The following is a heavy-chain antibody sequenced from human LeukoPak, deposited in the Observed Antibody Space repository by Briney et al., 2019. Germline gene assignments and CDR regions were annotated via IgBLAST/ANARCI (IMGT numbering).Heavy chain of an antibody. J-gene: IGHJ4*02. CDR3: ARDKDYGDGYFDY. Sequence: PGGSLRLSCAASGFTFSSYAMHWVRQAPGKGLEWVAVISYDGSNKYYADSVKGRFTISRDNSKNSLYLQMNSLRAEDTAVYYCARDKDYGDGYFDYWGQGTLVTVSS. CDR2: ISYDGSNK. D-gene: IGHD4-17*01. V-gene: IGHV3-30-3*01. CDR1: GFTFSSYA.